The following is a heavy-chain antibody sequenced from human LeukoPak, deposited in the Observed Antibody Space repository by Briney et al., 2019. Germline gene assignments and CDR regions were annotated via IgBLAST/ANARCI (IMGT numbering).Heavy chain of an antibody. CDR2: ISSNGDNT. V-gene: IGHV3-64D*06. J-gene: IGHJ4*02. CDR1: GFTFSTYV. Sequence: GGSLRLSCSVSGFTFSTYVMHWVRQAPAKGLEYVSAISSNGDNTYYADSVKGRFTISRDNSKNTLYLQMSSLRADDTAVYYCVRGTVYWGQGTLVTVSS. CDR3: VRGTVY. D-gene: IGHD4-17*01.